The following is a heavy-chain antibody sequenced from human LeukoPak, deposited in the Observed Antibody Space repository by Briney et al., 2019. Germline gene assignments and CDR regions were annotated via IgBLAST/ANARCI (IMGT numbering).Heavy chain of an antibody. CDR2: IYTSGGT. J-gene: IGHJ4*02. CDR3: ASVVGYFCVGSGYYVSPFIDY. CDR1: GGSISSYY. Sequence: SETLSLTCTVSGGSISSYYWSWIRQPPGKGLQWIGRIYTSGGTNYNPSLKSRVTMSVDTSKNQLSLKLSSVTAADTAVYYCASVVGYFCVGSGYYVSPFIDYWGQGTLVTVSS. V-gene: IGHV4-4*07. D-gene: IGHD3-22*01.